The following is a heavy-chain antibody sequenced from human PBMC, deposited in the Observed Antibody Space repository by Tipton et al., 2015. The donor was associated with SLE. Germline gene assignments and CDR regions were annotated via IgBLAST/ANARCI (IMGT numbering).Heavy chain of an antibody. J-gene: IGHJ5*02. V-gene: IGHV4-4*09. Sequence: LRLSCTVSGGSISSYYWSWIRQPPGKGLEWIGYIYTSGSTNYNPSLKSRVTISVDTSKNQFSLKLSSVTAADTAVYYCARVVATITTGWFDPWGQGTLVTVSS. CDR3: ARVVATITTGWFDP. D-gene: IGHD5-12*01. CDR1: GGSISSYY. CDR2: IYTSGST.